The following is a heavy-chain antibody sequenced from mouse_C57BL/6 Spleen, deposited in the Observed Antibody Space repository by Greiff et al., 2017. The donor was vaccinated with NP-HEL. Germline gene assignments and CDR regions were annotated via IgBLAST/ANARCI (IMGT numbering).Heavy chain of an antibody. V-gene: IGHV1-53*01. J-gene: IGHJ2*01. D-gene: IGHD2-1*01. CDR2: INPSNGGT. CDR3: ARKGVYWDYFDY. Sequence: QVQLQQPGTELVKPGASVKLSCKASGYTFTSYWMHRVKQRPGQGLEWIGNINPSNGGTNYNEKFKSKATLTVDKSSSTAYMQLSSLTSEDSAVYYCARKGVYWDYFDYWGQGTTLTVSS. CDR1: GYTFTSYW.